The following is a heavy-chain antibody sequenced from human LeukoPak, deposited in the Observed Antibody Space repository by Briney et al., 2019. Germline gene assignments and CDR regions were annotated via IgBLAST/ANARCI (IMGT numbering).Heavy chain of an antibody. D-gene: IGHD5-24*01. CDR2: IDPSDSYT. CDR3: ARQYRDGYNYIDY. Sequence: GESLKISCKGSGYSFTSYWISWVRQMPGKGLEWMERIDPSDSYTNYSPSFQGHVTISADKSISTAYLQWSSLKASDTAMYYCARQYRDGYNYIDYWGQGTLVTVSS. V-gene: IGHV5-10-1*01. CDR1: GYSFTSYW. J-gene: IGHJ4*02.